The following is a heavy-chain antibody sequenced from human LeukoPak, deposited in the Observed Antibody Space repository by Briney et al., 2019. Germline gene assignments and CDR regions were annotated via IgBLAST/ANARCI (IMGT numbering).Heavy chain of an antibody. CDR2: ISGSGGST. Sequence: PGGSLRLSCAASGFTFSSYAMSWVRQAPGKGLEWVSAISGSGGSTYYADSVKGRFTISRDNSKNTLYLQMNSLRAEDTAVYYCANQFSQYSSSWYESYYFDYWGQGTLVTLSS. V-gene: IGHV3-23*01. J-gene: IGHJ4*02. CDR1: GFTFSSYA. D-gene: IGHD6-13*01. CDR3: ANQFSQYSSSWYESYYFDY.